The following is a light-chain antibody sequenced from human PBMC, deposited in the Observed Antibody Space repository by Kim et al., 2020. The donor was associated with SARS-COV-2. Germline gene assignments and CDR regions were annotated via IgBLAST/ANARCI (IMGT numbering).Light chain of an antibody. V-gene: IGLV2-14*03. CDR3: TSYTSLNAIV. Sequence: GQSYIISCPGTTSDIGAYNYVSWYQQRPGRAPKLLIYDVTKRPSGVSDRFSAAKSANSASLTISGLQADDEADYFCTSYTSLNAIVFGGGTQLTVL. CDR1: TSDIGAYNY. J-gene: IGLJ3*02. CDR2: DVT.